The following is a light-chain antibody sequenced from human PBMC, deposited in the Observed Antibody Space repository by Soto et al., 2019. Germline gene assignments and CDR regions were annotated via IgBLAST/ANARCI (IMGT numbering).Light chain of an antibody. CDR3: QQAYNNPRT. CDR1: QSNSIY. J-gene: IGKJ1*01. V-gene: IGKV1-39*01. Sequence: EIQMTQSPGSLSASIGDRVTITCRASQSNSIYLNWYQQKPGKAPKVLIYAASTLQSGVPSRFSGSGCGTDFTLTISNLQPDDFASYYCQQAYNNPRTFGPGTKVDIK. CDR2: AAS.